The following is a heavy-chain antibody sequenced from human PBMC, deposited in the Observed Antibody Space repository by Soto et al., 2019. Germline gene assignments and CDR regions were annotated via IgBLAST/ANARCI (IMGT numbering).Heavy chain of an antibody. CDR1: VGSIDGYY. CDR3: AGGYSRDSEYRY. J-gene: IGHJ4*02. Sequence: PSETLSLTCSVSVGSIDGYYWSWIRKPPGQGLQWIGYIYHTGSTKNNSSLKRRVTISLDTSKKQFSLKLSSVTAADTAVYYGAGGYSRDSEYRYWGQGTLVTVSS. D-gene: IGHD5-18*01. V-gene: IGHV4-59*13. CDR2: IYHTGST.